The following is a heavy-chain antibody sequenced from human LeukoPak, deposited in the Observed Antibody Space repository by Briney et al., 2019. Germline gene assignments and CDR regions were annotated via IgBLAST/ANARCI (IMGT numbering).Heavy chain of an antibody. CDR3: ARQHPYGGGAFDI. Sequence: SQTLSLTCTVSGGSISSGSYYWSWIRQPAGKGLEWIGRIYTSGSTNYNPSLKSRVTISVDTSKNQFSLKLSSVTAADTAVYYCARQHPYGGGAFDIWGQGTMVTVSS. CDR2: IYTSGST. D-gene: IGHD1-1*01. J-gene: IGHJ3*02. V-gene: IGHV4-61*02. CDR1: GGSISSGSYY.